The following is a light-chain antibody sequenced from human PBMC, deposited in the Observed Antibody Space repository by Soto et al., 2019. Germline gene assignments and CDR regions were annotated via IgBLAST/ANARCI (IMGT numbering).Light chain of an antibody. V-gene: IGKV1-5*03. Sequence: DIQMTQSPSTLSASVGDRVTITCRASQSISSWLAWYQFKPGKAPKLLIYKASSLESGVPSRFSGSGSGTEFTLTISSLQPDDFATYYCQQYNGYSTFGQGTKVEIK. CDR3: QQYNGYST. J-gene: IGKJ1*01. CDR1: QSISSW. CDR2: KAS.